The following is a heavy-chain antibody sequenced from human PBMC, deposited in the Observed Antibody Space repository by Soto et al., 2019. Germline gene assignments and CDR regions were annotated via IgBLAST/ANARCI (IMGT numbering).Heavy chain of an antibody. CDR2: IYYSGST. CDR1: GGSISSYY. CDR3: ARGPIYYFDY. Sequence: PSETLSLTCTVSGGSISSYYWSWIRQPPGKGLEWIGYIYYSGSTYYNPSLKSRVTISVDTSKNQFSLKLSSVTAADTAVYYCARGPIYYFDYWGQGTLVTVSS. J-gene: IGHJ4*02. V-gene: IGHV4-59*12.